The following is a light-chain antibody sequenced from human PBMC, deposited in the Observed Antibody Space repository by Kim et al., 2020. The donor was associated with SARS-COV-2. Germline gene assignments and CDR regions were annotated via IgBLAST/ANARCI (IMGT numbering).Light chain of an antibody. CDR3: SSRYSSGHRLV. V-gene: IGLV3-19*01. Sequence: ALEQTVRIKCQGDSLRMYYASWYQQKPGQAPLLVIYYRDNRPSRIPDRFSGSTAGNTASLTITGAQAEYEADYYCSSRYSSGHRLVFGGGTQLTFL. CDR1: SLRMYY. CDR2: YRD. J-gene: IGLJ3*02.